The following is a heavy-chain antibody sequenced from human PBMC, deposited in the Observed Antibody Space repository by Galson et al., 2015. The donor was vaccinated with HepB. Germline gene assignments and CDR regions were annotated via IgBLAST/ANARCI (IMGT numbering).Heavy chain of an antibody. Sequence: SVKVSCKASGYTFTSYAMHWVRQAPGQRLEWMGWINAGNGNTKYSQKFQGRVTITRDTSASTAYMELSSLRSEDTAVYYCARIAARPDYYYYYGMDVWGQGTTVTVSS. D-gene: IGHD6-6*01. CDR2: INAGNGNT. V-gene: IGHV1-3*01. CDR1: GYTFTSYA. CDR3: ARIAARPDYYYYYGMDV. J-gene: IGHJ6*02.